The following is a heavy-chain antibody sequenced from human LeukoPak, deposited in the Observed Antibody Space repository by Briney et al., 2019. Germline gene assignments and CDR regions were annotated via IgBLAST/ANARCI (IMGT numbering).Heavy chain of an antibody. CDR1: GGSFSGYY. J-gene: IGHJ4*02. CDR3: ARGHGSSWYNY. Sequence: PSEPLSLTCAVYGGSFSGYYWSWIRQPPGKGLEWIGEINHSGSTNYNPSLKSRVTISVDTSKNQFSLKLSSVTAADSAVYYCARGHGSSWYNYWGQGTLVTVSS. CDR2: INHSGST. D-gene: IGHD6-13*01. V-gene: IGHV4-34*01.